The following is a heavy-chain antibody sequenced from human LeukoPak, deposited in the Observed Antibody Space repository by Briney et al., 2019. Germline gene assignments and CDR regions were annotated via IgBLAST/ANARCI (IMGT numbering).Heavy chain of an antibody. CDR2: IYYSGST. V-gene: IGHV4-39*01. D-gene: IGHD5-24*01. CDR1: GGSISSSSYY. Sequence: SETLSLTCTVSGGSISSSSYYWGWIRQPPGKGLEWIGSIYYSGSTYYNPSLKSRVTISVDTSKNQFSLKLSSVTAADTAVYYCATPEGGLQRGNQDGAFDIWGQGTMVTVSS. CDR3: ATPEGGLQRGNQDGAFDI. J-gene: IGHJ3*02.